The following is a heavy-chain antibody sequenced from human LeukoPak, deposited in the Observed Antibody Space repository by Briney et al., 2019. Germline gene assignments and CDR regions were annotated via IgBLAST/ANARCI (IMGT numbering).Heavy chain of an antibody. J-gene: IGHJ4*02. Sequence: GGSLRLSCAASGFTFSSYSMNWVRQAPGKGLEWVSSISSSSGYIYYADSVKGRFTISRDNAKNSLYLQMNSLRAEDTAVYYCARVAQDSSSWPQLYYFDYWGQGTLVTVSS. D-gene: IGHD6-13*01. CDR3: ARVAQDSSSWPQLYYFDY. CDR2: ISSSSGYI. V-gene: IGHV3-21*01. CDR1: GFTFSSYS.